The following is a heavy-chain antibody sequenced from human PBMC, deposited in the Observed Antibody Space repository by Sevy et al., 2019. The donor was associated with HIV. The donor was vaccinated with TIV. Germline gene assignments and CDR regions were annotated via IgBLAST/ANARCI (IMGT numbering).Heavy chain of an antibody. CDR2: ISGSGGGGSGGST. J-gene: IGHJ4*02. CDR1: GFTFSSNA. V-gene: IGHV3-23*01. D-gene: IGHD3-16*02. CDR3: VKVGYGYVWGSYRYFDY. Sequence: GGSLRLSCAASGFTFSSNAMSWVRQAPGKGLEWVSAISGSGGGGSGGSTYYADSVKGRFTISRDNSKNTLYLQMNSLRAEDTAIYYCVKVGYGYVWGSYRYFDYWGQGTLVTVSS.